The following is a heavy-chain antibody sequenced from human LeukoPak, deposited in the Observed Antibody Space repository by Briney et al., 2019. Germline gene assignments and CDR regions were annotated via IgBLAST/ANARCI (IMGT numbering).Heavy chain of an antibody. D-gene: IGHD3-10*01. J-gene: IGHJ5*02. CDR1: GVSITTIDYF. Sequence: AETLSLTCSVSGVSITTIDYFWTLIRQPPGKGLEWIGSFSESGNTYSNPSLKTRVTLLRDTSKNQSSLMLNSVTAADTAVYFCASTYYYNSATPNWFDTWGQGVVVTVSS. V-gene: IGHV4-39*01. CDR3: ASTYYYNSATPNWFDT. CDR2: FSESGNT.